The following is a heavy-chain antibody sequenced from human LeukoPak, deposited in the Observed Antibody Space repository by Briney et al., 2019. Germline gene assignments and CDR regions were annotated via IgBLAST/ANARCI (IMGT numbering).Heavy chain of an antibody. D-gene: IGHD6-19*01. V-gene: IGHV4-39*01. CDR1: GGSISSRSYY. J-gene: IGHJ6*03. CDR3: ARHASGIAVAGFYYYYDYMDV. Sequence: SETLSLTCTVSGGSISSRSYYWGWLRQPPGTGLEWTGSIYYSGSTYYNPSLKSRVTISVDTSKNQFSLKLSSVTAADTAVYYCARHASGIAVAGFYYYYDYMDVWGKGPTVTVSS. CDR2: IYYSGST.